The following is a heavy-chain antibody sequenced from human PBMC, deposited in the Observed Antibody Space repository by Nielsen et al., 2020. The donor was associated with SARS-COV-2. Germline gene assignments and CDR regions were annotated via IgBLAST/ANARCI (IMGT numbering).Heavy chain of an antibody. Sequence: ASVKVSCKAPGYTFTSYAMNWVRQAPGQGLEWMGWINTNTGNPTYAQGFTGRFVFSLDTSVSTAYLQISSLKAEDTAVYYCARGRWDVVVVTAIPNWFDPWGQGTLVTVSS. CDR2: INTNTGNP. CDR3: ARGRWDVVVVTAIPNWFDP. V-gene: IGHV7-4-1*02. CDR1: GYTFTSYA. D-gene: IGHD2-21*02. J-gene: IGHJ5*02.